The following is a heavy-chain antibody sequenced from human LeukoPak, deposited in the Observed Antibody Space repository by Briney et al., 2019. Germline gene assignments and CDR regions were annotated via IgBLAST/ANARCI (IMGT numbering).Heavy chain of an antibody. V-gene: IGHV7-4-1*02. CDR2: INMYTANP. CDR3: ARHDNDDDFDY. J-gene: IGHJ4*02. Sequence: ASVKVSCKASGYTFTRYAINWLRQAPGQGLEWMGWINMYTANPAYAQGFTERFVFSLDTSVTTAYLQISNLKTEDAAVYYCARHDNDDDFDYWGQGTLVTVSS. CDR1: GYTFTRYA. D-gene: IGHD3-16*01.